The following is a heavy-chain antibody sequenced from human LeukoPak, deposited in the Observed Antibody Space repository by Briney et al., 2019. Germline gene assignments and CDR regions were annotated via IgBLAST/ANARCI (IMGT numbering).Heavy chain of an antibody. CDR2: LNPNSGGT. V-gene: IGHV1-2*02. CDR3: ATSGYSDSGYFDC. J-gene: IGHJ4*02. D-gene: IGHD5-12*01. Sequence: ASVKVSFKASGYKFTGYYMHCVRQAPGQGLEWMGWLNPNSGGTNYAQKLQGRVTMTRDTSISTAYMELNRLRSDDTAVYYCATSGYSDSGYFDCWGQGTLVTVSS. CDR1: GYKFTGYY.